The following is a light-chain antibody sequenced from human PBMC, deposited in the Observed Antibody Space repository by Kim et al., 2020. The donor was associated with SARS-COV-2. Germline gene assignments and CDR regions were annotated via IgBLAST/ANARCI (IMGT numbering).Light chain of an antibody. J-gene: IGKJ4*01. CDR3: QQYNDWLRLT. V-gene: IGKV3-15*01. CDR2: GAS. Sequence: SPGERATLSCRASQSVSSNLVWYQQKPGQAPRLLMYGASTRATGVPARFSGSGSGTEFTLTIASLQSEDSAVYYCQQYNDWLRLTFGGGTKVDIK. CDR1: QSVSSN.